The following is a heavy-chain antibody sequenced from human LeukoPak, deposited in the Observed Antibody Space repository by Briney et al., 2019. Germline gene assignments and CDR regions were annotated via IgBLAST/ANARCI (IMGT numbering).Heavy chain of an antibody. CDR1: GFTFRRYD. D-gene: IGHD6-19*01. V-gene: IGHV3-13*01. CDR2: IGTAGDT. Sequence: GGSLRLSCAASGFTFRRYDMHWVRQSTGKGLEWVSGIGTAGDTFYLGSVKGRFTISRENAKNSLYLQMNSLRVGDTAVYYCARSVPGGSGWMGAIEYWGQGTLVTVPS. CDR3: ARSVPGGSGWMGAIEY. J-gene: IGHJ4*02.